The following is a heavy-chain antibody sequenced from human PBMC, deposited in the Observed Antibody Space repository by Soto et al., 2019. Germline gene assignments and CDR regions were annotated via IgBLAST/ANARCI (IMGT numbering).Heavy chain of an antibody. CDR3: ARADPTTGTTVYFDY. V-gene: IGHV1-18*01. CDR2: ISPNNGNT. D-gene: IGHD1-1*01. J-gene: IGHJ4*02. CDR1: GCSFITYG. Sequence: ASVKVSCKASGCSFITYGISWVRQAPGQGLEWMGWISPNNGNTNYAQKLQGRVTMTTDTSTSTAYMELWSLRSDDTAVYYCARADPTTGTTVYFDYWGQGTLVTVSS.